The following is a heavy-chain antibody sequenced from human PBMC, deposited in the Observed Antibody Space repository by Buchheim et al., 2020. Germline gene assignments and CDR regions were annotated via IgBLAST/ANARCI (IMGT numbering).Heavy chain of an antibody. D-gene: IGHD3-10*01. V-gene: IGHV3-23*01. J-gene: IGHJ4*02. CDR2: ISGSGGST. CDR1: GFTFSSYA. CDR3: AKDLNSGLWFGREYFDY. Sequence: EVQLLESGGGLVQPGGSLRLSCAASGFTFSSYAMSWVRQAPGKGLEWVSAISGSGGSTYYADSVKGRFTISRDNSKNTLYLQINSLRAEDTAVYYCAKDLNSGLWFGREYFDYWGQGTL.